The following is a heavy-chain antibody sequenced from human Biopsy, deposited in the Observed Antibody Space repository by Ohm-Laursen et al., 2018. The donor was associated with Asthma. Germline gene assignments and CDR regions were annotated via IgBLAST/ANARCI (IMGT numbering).Heavy chain of an antibody. CDR3: ARDPSYFDPSVEGWHL. CDR2: IIPISLTP. V-gene: IGHV1-69*13. D-gene: IGHD3-22*01. Sequence: SVKVSCKGSRDIFSSYGFSWVRQAPGQGLERMGGIIPISLTPSYARRFRGRVTISADEYTRTAYMELSSLRSEDTAVYYCARDPSYFDPSVEGWHLWGQGTMVTVSS. CDR1: RDIFSSYG. J-gene: IGHJ3*01.